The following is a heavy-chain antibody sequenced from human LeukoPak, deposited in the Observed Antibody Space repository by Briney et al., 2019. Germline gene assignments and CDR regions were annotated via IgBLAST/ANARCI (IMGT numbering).Heavy chain of an antibody. CDR2: IWYDGSKK. J-gene: IGHJ4*02. V-gene: IGHV3-33*01. CDR1: GFTFSNDG. D-gene: IGHD1-26*01. CDR3: ARLSGSYLEY. Sequence: GGSLRLSCAASGFTFSNDGMHWVRQAPGKGLEWVALIWYDGSKKYYADSVKGRFTISRDNSKNTLYLQMNSLRVEDTAMYYCARLSGSYLEYWGQGTLVTVSS.